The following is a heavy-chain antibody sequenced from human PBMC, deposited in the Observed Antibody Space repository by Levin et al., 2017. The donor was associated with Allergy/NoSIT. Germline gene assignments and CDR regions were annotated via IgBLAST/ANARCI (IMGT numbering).Heavy chain of an antibody. CDR2: IYHSGST. CDR1: GGSIRTYY. D-gene: IGHD3-22*01. CDR3: ARESVYYDSSGYLEDYFDD. V-gene: IGHV4-59*01. Sequence: SETLSLTCTVSGGSIRTYYWNWIRQPPGKGLEWIGNIYHSGSTNYNPSLRSRVTISVDTSKNQFSLKLSSVTAADTAVYYCARESVYYDSSGYLEDYFDDWGRGTLVTVSS. J-gene: IGHJ4*02.